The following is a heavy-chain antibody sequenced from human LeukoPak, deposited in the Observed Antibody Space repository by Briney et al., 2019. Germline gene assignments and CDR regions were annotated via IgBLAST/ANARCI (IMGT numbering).Heavy chain of an antibody. J-gene: IGHJ4*02. V-gene: IGHV3-53*01. Sequence: PGGSLRLSCAASEFSVGSNYMTWVRQAPGKGLEGVSSIFPSGGEIHYADSVRGRFTISRDNSKSTLSLQMNSLRAEDTAIYYCATYRQVLLPFESWGQGTLVTVSS. CDR3: ATYRQVLLPFES. D-gene: IGHD2-8*02. CDR1: EFSVGSNY. CDR2: IFPSGGEI.